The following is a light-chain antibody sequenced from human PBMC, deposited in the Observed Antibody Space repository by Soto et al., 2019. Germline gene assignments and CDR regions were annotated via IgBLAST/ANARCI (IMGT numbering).Light chain of an antibody. Sequence: QSALTQPASVSGSPGQSITISCTGTSSDVGGYIYVSWYQQHPGKAPKLMIYDVSNRPSGVSNRFSGSKSGNTASLTISGLQAEDEADYYCSSYTSSSTPGVFGRGTKLTVL. V-gene: IGLV2-14*01. J-gene: IGLJ2*01. CDR1: SSDVGGYIY. CDR2: DVS. CDR3: SSYTSSSTPGV.